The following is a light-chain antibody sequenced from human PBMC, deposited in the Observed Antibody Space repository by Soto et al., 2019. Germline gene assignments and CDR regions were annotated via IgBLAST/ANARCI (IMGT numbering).Light chain of an antibody. V-gene: IGKV3-15*01. CDR1: QSISSK. CDR2: DAS. CDR3: QQYDKWPPT. Sequence: EIVMTQSPATLSVSPGERATLSCRASQSISSKLAWYQQRPGQAPRLLIFDASTRATGVPVRFRGSGSGTEFTLTISGLQSEDFAVYCCQQYDKWPPTFGGGTKVEI. J-gene: IGKJ4*01.